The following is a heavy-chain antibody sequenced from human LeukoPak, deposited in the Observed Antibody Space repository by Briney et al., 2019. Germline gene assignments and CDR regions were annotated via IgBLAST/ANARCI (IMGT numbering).Heavy chain of an antibody. CDR1: GFTFSNYW. CDR2: IKPDGSEK. CDR3: ARDRGGWYYFDY. D-gene: IGHD6-19*01. J-gene: IGHJ4*02. Sequence: PGESLRLSCVVSGFTFSNYWMSWVRQAPGKGLEWVANIKPDGSEKNYVDSVKGRFTISRDNAKNSLYLQMNSLRAEDTAVYYCARDRGGWYYFDYWGQGTLVTVSS. V-gene: IGHV3-7*04.